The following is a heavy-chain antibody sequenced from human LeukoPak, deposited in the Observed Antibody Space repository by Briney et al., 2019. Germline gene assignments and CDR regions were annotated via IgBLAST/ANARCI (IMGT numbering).Heavy chain of an antibody. D-gene: IGHD5-24*01. J-gene: IGHJ4*02. Sequence: GGSLRLSCAASGFTLSNYAMSWVRQAPGKGLEWVSGISGSGVNTYYADSVKGRFTISRDNSKNTLYLQMNSLRAEDTAVYYCAKAWLGDYWGQGTLVTVSS. CDR3: AKAWLGDY. CDR1: GFTLSNYA. CDR2: ISGSGVNT. V-gene: IGHV3-23*01.